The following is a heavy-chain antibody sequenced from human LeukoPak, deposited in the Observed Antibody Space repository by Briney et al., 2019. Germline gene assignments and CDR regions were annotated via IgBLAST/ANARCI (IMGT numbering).Heavy chain of an antibody. CDR1: GYTFTSYG. D-gene: IGHD6-13*01. CDR3: ASHSSSWYNMGYYGMDV. J-gene: IGHJ6*02. CDR2: ISAYNGNT. V-gene: IGHV1-18*01. Sequence: VASVKVSCKASGYTFTSYGISWVRQAPGQGLEWMGWISAYNGNTNYAQKLQGRVTMTRNTSISTAYMELSSLRSEDTAVYYCASHSSSWYNMGYYGMDVWGQGTTVTVSS.